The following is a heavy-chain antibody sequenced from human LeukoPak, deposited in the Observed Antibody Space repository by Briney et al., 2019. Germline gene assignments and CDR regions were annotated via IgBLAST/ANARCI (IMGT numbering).Heavy chain of an antibody. CDR1: GLTFSSYS. Sequence: GGSLSLSCAASGLTFSSYSMNWVRQAPGKGLEWVSSISSSSSYIYYADSVKGRFTISRDNAKKSLYLQTNSLRAADAAVYYCGRDVAHVSSGPFRGDAFDIWGQGTMVTVSS. J-gene: IGHJ3*02. D-gene: IGHD3-22*01. CDR3: GRDVAHVSSGPFRGDAFDI. V-gene: IGHV3-21*01. CDR2: ISSSSSYI.